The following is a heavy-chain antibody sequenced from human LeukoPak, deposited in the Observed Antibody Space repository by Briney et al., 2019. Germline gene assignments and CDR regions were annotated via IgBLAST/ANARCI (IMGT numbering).Heavy chain of an antibody. CDR1: GFTFSSYS. CDR3: ARDLSHYDYVWGSYRQLYYFDY. CDR2: ISSSSYI. D-gene: IGHD3-16*02. Sequence: GGSLRLSCAASGFTFSSYSMNWVRQAPGKGLEWVSSISSSSYIYYADSVKGRFTISRDNAKNSLYLQMNSLRAEDTAVYYCARDLSHYDYVWGSYRQLYYFDYWGQGTLVTVSS. V-gene: IGHV3-21*01. J-gene: IGHJ4*02.